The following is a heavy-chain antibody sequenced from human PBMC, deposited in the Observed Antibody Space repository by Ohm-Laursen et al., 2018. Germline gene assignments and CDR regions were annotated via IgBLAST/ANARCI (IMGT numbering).Heavy chain of an antibody. CDR1: GFTFSSYW. CDR2: IKQDGSEK. V-gene: IGHV3-7*01. D-gene: IGHD3-3*01. CDR3: ARIGDLDDFWSGPDAFDI. Sequence: SLRLSCSASGFTFSSYWMSWVRQAPGKGLEWVANIKQDGSEKYYVDSVKGRFTISRDNAKNSLYLQMNSLRTEDTAVYYCARIGDLDDFWSGPDAFDIWGQGTMVTVSS. J-gene: IGHJ3*02.